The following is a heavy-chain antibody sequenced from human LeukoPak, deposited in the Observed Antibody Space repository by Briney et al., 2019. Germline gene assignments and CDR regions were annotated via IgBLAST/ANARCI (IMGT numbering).Heavy chain of an antibody. Sequence: GASVKVSCKTSGYIFRNYAISWVRQAPGQGPEWVGWINPFNADAKYAQKFQGRVTMTTDTSTSPAYLELRSLRYDDTAVYYCARGEKSYAYWGQGTLVTVSS. CDR3: ARGEKSYAY. D-gene: IGHD2-2*01. V-gene: IGHV1-18*01. CDR2: INPFNADA. CDR1: GYIFRNYA. J-gene: IGHJ4*02.